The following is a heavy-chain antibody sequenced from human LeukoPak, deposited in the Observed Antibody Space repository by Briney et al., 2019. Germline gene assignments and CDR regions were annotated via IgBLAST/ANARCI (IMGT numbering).Heavy chain of an antibody. CDR2: IDPSDSYT. J-gene: IGHJ4*02. V-gene: IGHV5-10-1*01. CDR1: GYSFTDYW. Sequence: GESLRISCKVSGYSFTDYWIGWVRQMPGKGLEWMGRIDPSDSYTNYSPSFQGHVTISPDKSISTAYLQWSSLKASDTAMYYCARHRPGYRNGYASFDYWGQGTLVTVSS. D-gene: IGHD5-12*01. CDR3: ARHRPGYRNGYASFDY.